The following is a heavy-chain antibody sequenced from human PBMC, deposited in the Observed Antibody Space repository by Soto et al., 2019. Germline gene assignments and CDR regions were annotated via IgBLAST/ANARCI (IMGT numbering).Heavy chain of an antibody. Sequence: SETLSLTCTVSGGSISTNYWTWFRLPPGKGPEWIGYIYSSGSTNYNPSLRGRVTLSVDASKNQVSLKLSSVTAADTAVYYCARGEDAFFYYGLDVWGQGITVT. J-gene: IGHJ6*02. CDR3: ARGEDAFFYYGLDV. V-gene: IGHV4-59*01. CDR2: IYSSGST. CDR1: GGSISTNY.